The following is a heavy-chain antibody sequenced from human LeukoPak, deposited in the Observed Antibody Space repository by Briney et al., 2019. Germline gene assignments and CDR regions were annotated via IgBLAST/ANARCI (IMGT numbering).Heavy chain of an antibody. D-gene: IGHD3-10*01. CDR2: LSGSGGST. J-gene: IGHJ4*02. Sequence: GGSLTLSCAASGFTFSSYAMSWLRQAPGKGLEWVSNLSGSGGSTYYADDVKGRFTISINNSKNTLYLQMNSLRARYTAVDYCAKDFLASLRGFWECTYDFWGQGTLVTVSS. CDR1: GFTFSSYA. V-gene: IGHV3-23*01. CDR3: AKDFLASLRGFWECTYDF.